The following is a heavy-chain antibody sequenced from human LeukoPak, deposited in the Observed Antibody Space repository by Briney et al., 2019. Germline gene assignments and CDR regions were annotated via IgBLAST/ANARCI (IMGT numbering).Heavy chain of an antibody. CDR1: GGSITSYY. J-gene: IGHJ4*02. CDR2: IYYSGTT. D-gene: IGHD3-10*01. V-gene: IGHV4-59*01. Sequence: SESLSLTCTVSGGSITSYYWSWVRQPPGKGVEWVGYIYYSGTTNYNPSLKSGDTITVDMSSKQLFQKLRSRTAADTAVYYCGRDFRGGFDYWGQGTLVTVSS. CDR3: GRDFRGGFDY.